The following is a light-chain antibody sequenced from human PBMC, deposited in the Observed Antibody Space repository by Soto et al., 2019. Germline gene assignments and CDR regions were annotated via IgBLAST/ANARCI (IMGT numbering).Light chain of an antibody. Sequence: QSVLTQPPSASGTPGQRVTISCSGSSSNIGSNTVNWYQQLPGTAPKLLIYSNNQRPSGVPDRFSGSKSGTSASLAISGLQSEDEADYYCAAWDDSLNGPLFGGGNKVTVL. CDR2: SNN. V-gene: IGLV1-44*01. CDR1: SSNIGSNT. J-gene: IGLJ2*01. CDR3: AAWDDSLNGPL.